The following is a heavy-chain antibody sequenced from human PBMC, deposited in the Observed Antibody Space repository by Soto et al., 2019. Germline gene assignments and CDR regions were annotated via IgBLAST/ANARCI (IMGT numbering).Heavy chain of an antibody. D-gene: IGHD6-6*01. CDR2: IYPTGGS. V-gene: IGHV4-28*01. J-gene: IGHJ5*02. CDR1: GSSISRTNW. Sequence: QVQLQESGPGLVKPSDTLSLTCAVSGSSISRTNWWGWIRQPPGKGLEWIGSIYPTGGSFQSPSLKGRATMSADTSKNQISLQLSSVTAVDTAVYYCVRCVGSVTAQNGAYGFDLWGQGTLVTVSS. CDR3: VRCVGSVTAQNGAYGFDL.